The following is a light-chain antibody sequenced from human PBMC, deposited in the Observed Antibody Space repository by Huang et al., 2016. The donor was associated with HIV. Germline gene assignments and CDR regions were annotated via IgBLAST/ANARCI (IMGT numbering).Light chain of an antibody. CDR1: HSVGSN. CDR2: GAS. V-gene: IGKV3-15*01. CDR3: QQYNTPPPT. Sequence: IIMPQSPATLSVSPGERATLSCRASHSVGSNSTWYQEKPGQAPRLLIFGASKRATGIPARFSGSGFVTEFTLTISRLQSEDFAGYYCQQYNTPPPTFGHGTRVDLK. J-gene: IGKJ3*01.